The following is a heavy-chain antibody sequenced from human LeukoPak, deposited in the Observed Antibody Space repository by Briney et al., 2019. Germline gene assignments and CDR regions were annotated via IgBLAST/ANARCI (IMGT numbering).Heavy chain of an antibody. CDR2: MNPNSGNT. V-gene: IGHV1-8*01. CDR3: ARADCSSTSCSNWFDP. D-gene: IGHD2-2*01. Sequence: GASVKVSCKASGYTFTSYDINWVRQATGQGLEWMGWMNPNSGNTGYAQKFQGRVTMTRNTSISTAYMELSNLRSEDTAVYYCARADCSSTSCSNWFDPWGQGTLVTVSS. CDR1: GYTFTSYD. J-gene: IGHJ5*02.